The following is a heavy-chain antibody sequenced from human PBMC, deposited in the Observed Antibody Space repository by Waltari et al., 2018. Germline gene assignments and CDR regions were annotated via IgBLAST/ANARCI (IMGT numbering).Heavy chain of an antibody. D-gene: IGHD3-9*01. V-gene: IGHV4-34*01. CDR3: ASRVALRYFDWLSQRGYYGMDV. CDR1: GGSFSGYY. CDR2: INHSGST. J-gene: IGHJ6*02. Sequence: QVQLQQWGAGLLKPSATLSLTCAVYGGSFSGYYWSWIRQPPGKGLEWIGEINHSGSTNYNPSLKSRVTISVDTSKNQFSLKLSSVTAADTAVYYCASRVALRYFDWLSQRGYYGMDVWGQGTTVTVSS.